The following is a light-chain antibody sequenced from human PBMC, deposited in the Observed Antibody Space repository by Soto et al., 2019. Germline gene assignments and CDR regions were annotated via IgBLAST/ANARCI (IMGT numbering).Light chain of an antibody. V-gene: IGKV1-5*03. CDR2: QEI. CDR3: QRYNDYQYV. J-gene: IGKJ2*01. Sequence: DIQMTQSPSTLSASVGDRVTITCRASQSIDTWLAWYQQNPGKAPKLLIHQEIILQSGVPARFSGSASGTEFSLTISTLHRDDFATYYCQRYNDYQYVFGQGTKL. CDR1: QSIDTW.